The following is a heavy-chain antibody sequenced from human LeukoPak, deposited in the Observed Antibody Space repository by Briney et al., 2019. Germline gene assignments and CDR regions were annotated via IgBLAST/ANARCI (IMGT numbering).Heavy chain of an antibody. D-gene: IGHD1-1*01. J-gene: IGHJ6*03. V-gene: IGHV4-34*01. CDR1: GGSFSGYS. Sequence: SETLSLTCAVYGGSFSGYSWSWIRQPPWKGLEWIGEINHSRSTNYNPSLKCRVTISVDTSKHQFSLKLSSVTAADTAVYYCARGPLIAEQLDYYYYYMDVWGKGNTVTVSS. CDR2: INHSRST. CDR3: ARGPLIAEQLDYYYYYMDV.